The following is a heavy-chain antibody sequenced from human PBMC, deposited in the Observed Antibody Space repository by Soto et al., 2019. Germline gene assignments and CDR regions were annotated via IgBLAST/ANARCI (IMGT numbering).Heavy chain of an antibody. Sequence: GGSLRLSCAASGFTVSSNYMSWVRQAPGKGLEWVSVIYSGGSTYYADSVKGRFTISRDNSKNTLYLQMNSLRAEDTAVYYCARELCSSTSCYYFDYWGQGTLVTVSS. D-gene: IGHD2-2*01. CDR1: GFTVSSNY. J-gene: IGHJ4*02. CDR2: IYSGGST. CDR3: ARELCSSTSCYYFDY. V-gene: IGHV3-53*01.